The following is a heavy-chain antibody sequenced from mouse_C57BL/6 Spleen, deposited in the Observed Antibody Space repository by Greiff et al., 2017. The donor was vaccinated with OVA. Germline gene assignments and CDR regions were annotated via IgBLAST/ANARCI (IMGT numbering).Heavy chain of an antibody. Sequence: VQLQQPGAELVKPGASVKLSCKASGYTFTSYWMQWVKQRPGQGLEWIGEIDPSDSYTNYNQKFKGKATLTVDTSSSTAYMQLSSLTSEDSAVYYCARWSYGSSTDYWGQGTTLTVSS. V-gene: IGHV1-50*01. J-gene: IGHJ2*01. CDR1: GYTFTSYW. CDR2: IDPSDSYT. D-gene: IGHD1-1*01. CDR3: ARWSYGSSTDY.